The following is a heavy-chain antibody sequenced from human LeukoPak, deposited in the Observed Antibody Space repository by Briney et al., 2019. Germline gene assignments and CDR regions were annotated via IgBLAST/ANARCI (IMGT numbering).Heavy chain of an antibody. D-gene: IGHD1-1*01. CDR1: GFTFSSYS. CDR2: ISSSSSHI. J-gene: IGHJ4*02. V-gene: IGHV3-21*04. Sequence: GGSLRLSCAASGFTFSSYSMNWVRQAPGKGLEWVSSISSSSSHIYYADSVKGRFTISRDNSKNTLYLQMNSLRAEDTAVYYCAKDLSTPGVPIWGQGTLVTVSS. CDR3: AKDLSTPGVPI.